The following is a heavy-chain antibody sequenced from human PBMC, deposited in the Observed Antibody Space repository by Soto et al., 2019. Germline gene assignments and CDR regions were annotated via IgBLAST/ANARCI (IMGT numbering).Heavy chain of an antibody. J-gene: IGHJ6*02. Sequence: PGGSLRLSCASSGFTFSTYLMSWLRQDPGKWLEWVGNIKEDGSERYYVDSVEGRLTISRDNAKNSLYLHMTSLRAEDTALYYCARGWGYFHNSGFAYLYAMDVWGQGTTVTVSS. CDR2: IKEDGSER. CDR1: GFTFSTYL. V-gene: IGHV3-7*01. CDR3: ARGWGYFHNSGFAYLYAMDV. D-gene: IGHD3-22*01.